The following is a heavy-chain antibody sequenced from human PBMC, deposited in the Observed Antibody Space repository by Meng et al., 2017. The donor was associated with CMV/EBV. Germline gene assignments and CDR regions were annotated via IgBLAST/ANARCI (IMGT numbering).Heavy chain of an antibody. D-gene: IGHD4-23*01. CDR1: GVTFSSYA. Sequence: QVQLLPSGAEVKKPGSSVKVSCKASGVTFSSYAISWVRQAPGQGLEWMGGIIPIFGTANYAQKFQGRVTITADESTSTAYMELSSLRSEDTAVYYCARAGDYGGRGYFDYWGQGTLVTVSS. J-gene: IGHJ4*02. V-gene: IGHV1-69*12. CDR3: ARAGDYGGRGYFDY. CDR2: IIPIFGTA.